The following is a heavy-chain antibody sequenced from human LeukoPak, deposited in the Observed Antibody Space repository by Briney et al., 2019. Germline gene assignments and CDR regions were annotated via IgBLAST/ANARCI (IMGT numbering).Heavy chain of an antibody. J-gene: IGHJ1*01. Sequence: SETLSLTCTVSGGSITSYFWTWIRQPPGKGLEWIGYIYHSDTTSYNPSLKSRVTISVDTSKNQFSLKLSSVTAADTAVYYCAQKAPYSPGYSQDWGQGTLVTVSS. CDR1: GGSITSYF. CDR3: AQKAPYSPGYSQD. CDR2: IYHSDTT. V-gene: IGHV4-59*01. D-gene: IGHD2-15*01.